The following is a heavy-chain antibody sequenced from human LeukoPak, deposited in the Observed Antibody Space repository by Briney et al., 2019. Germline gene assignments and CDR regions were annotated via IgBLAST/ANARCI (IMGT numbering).Heavy chain of an antibody. CDR3: ARSLTGGSYDY. V-gene: IGHV1-46*01. D-gene: IGHD1-26*01. J-gene: IGHJ4*02. CDR1: GYTFTTYY. Sequence: ASVKVSCKASGYTFTTYYMHWVRQAPGQGLEWMGIINPSGGTASHAQTFQGRVTLTRDMSTSTLYKELSSLRSEDTAIYYCARSLTGGSYDYWGQGTMVTVSS. CDR2: INPSGGTA.